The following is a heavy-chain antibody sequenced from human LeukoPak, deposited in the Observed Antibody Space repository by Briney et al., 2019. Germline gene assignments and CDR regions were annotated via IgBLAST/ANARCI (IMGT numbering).Heavy chain of an antibody. V-gene: IGHV4-61*01. J-gene: IGHJ5*02. Sequence: SETLSLTCTVSGGSISSGSYYWSWIRQPPGKGLEWIGNIYHSGSTNYNPSLKSRVTISVDTSKNQFSLKLSSVTAADPAVYYCARGRNWFDPWGQGTLVTVSS. CDR3: ARGRNWFDP. CDR2: IYHSGST. CDR1: GGSISSGSYY.